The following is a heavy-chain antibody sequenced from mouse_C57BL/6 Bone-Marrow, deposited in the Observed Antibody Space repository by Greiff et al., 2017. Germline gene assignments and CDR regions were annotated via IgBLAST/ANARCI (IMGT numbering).Heavy chain of an antibody. Sequence: QVHVKQPGAELVMPGASVKLSCKASGYTFTSYWMHWVKQRPGQGLEWIGEIDPSDSYTNYNQKFKGKSTLTVDKSSSPAYMQLSSLTSEDSAVYYCARSIYYGSSSWFAYWGQGTLVTVSA. CDR2: IDPSDSYT. J-gene: IGHJ3*01. CDR1: GYTFTSYW. V-gene: IGHV1-69*01. CDR3: ARSIYYGSSSWFAY. D-gene: IGHD1-1*01.